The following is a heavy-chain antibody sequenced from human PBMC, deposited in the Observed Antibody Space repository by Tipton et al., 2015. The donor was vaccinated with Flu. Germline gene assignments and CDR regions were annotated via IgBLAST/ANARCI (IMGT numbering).Heavy chain of an antibody. Sequence: QVQLVQSGGGLVQPGRSLRLSCAASGFTFSSYAMHWVRQAPGKGLEWVAVISYDGSNKYYADSVKGRFTISRDNSKNTLYLQMNSLRAEDTAVYYCARSAGDDFWSGYLYYYYYYGMDVWGQGTTVTVSS. CDR3: ARSAGDDFWSGYLYYYYYYGMDV. CDR1: GFTFSSYA. CDR2: ISYDGSNK. J-gene: IGHJ6*02. V-gene: IGHV3-30*01. D-gene: IGHD3-3*01.